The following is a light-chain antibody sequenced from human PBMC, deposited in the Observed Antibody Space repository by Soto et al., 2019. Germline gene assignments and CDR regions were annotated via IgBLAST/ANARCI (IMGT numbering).Light chain of an antibody. V-gene: IGKV1-27*01. Sequence: DIQRTQSPSSLSASVGDRVTITCRASQGISNYLACYQRKPGKVPDLLISSASTLQSGAPSRFSGSGSGTDFTLTISGLEPEDFAVYYCQQYGSSSITFGQGTRLEIK. J-gene: IGKJ5*01. CDR1: QGISNY. CDR3: QQYGSSSIT. CDR2: SAS.